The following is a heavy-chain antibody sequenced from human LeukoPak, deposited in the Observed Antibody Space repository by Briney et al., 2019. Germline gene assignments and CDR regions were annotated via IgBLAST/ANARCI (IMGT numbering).Heavy chain of an antibody. J-gene: IGHJ4*02. CDR3: ATVYCSRGSCYPDY. CDR2: MYYSGST. D-gene: IGHD2-15*01. V-gene: IGHV4-59*07. Sequence: PSDTLSLTCTVSGPSMNSYYWTWIRQPTGKGLEWIGYMYYSGSTNYNPSLKSRVTISVDTSKNQFALKLSSVTAADAAVYYCATVYCSRGSCYPDYWGQGTLVTVSS. CDR1: GPSMNSYY.